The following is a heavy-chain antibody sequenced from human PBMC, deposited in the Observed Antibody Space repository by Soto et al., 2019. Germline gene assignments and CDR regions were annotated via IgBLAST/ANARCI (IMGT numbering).Heavy chain of an antibody. CDR2: VNPILSLS. J-gene: IGHJ4*02. CDR3: ATSYGSGYRAFDY. D-gene: IGHD3-10*01. CDR1: GYTFNFYS. V-gene: IGHV1-69*10. Sequence: SVKVSCKSSGYTFNFYSINWVRQAPGLGLEWLGRVNPILSLSNYAQRFQGRVTMTADKSTSTAYMILNSLKSEDTAIYYCATSYGSGYRAFDYWGQGALVTAPQ.